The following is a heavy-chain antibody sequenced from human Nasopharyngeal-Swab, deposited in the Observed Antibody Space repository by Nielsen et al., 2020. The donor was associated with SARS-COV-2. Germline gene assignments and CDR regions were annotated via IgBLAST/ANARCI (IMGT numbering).Heavy chain of an antibody. CDR1: GFTFSSYW. Sequence: GGSLRLSCAASGFTFSSYWMSWVRQAPGKGLEWVANIKQDGSEKYYADSVKGRFTISRDNAKNSLYLQMNSLRAEDTAVYYCARDYDFWGYYYGMDVWGQGTTVTVSS. CDR3: ARDYDFWGYYYGMDV. D-gene: IGHD3-3*01. J-gene: IGHJ6*02. CDR2: IKQDGSEK. V-gene: IGHV3-7*03.